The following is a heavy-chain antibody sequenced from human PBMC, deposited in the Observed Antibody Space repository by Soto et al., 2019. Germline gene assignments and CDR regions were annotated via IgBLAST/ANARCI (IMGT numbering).Heavy chain of an antibody. CDR3: ARDKDRQQLGWNYYYILDV. CDR2: IMPVFATP. CDR1: GGTFSTSA. V-gene: IGHV1-69*12. D-gene: IGHD6-19*01. J-gene: IGHJ6*02. Sequence: QVQLMQSGAEVKKPGSSVKVSCKASGGTFSTSAISWVRQAPGEGLEWVGGIMPVFATPDYAQKFQGRVTISAYEATTTAYLELTGLTTYDTAVYYCARDKDRQQLGWNYYYILDVWGQGTAITVSS.